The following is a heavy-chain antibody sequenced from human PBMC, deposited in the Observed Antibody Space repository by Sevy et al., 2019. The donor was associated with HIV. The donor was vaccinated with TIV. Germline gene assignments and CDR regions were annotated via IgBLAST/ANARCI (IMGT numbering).Heavy chain of an antibody. CDR3: AKEGKNISSWFDP. D-gene: IGHD3-3*02. V-gene: IGHV1-18*01. CDR2: ISAYNGYT. Sequence: ASVKVSCKASGYSFTNYGIGWVRQAPGQGLEWMGGISAYNGYTNYAQNLQGRVTITTDTSTSTAYMELRSLRSDDTAIYYCAKEGKNISSWFDPWGQGTLVTVSS. CDR1: GYSFTNYG. J-gene: IGHJ5*02.